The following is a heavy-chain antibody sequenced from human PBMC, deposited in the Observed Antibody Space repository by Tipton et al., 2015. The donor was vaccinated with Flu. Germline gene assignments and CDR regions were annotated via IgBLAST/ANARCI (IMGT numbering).Heavy chain of an antibody. V-gene: IGHV4-34*01. J-gene: IGHJ4*02. CDR2: INHSGST. Sequence: TLSLTCAVYGGSFSGYYWSRIRQPPGKGLEWIGEINHSGSTNYNPSLKSRVTISVDTSKNQFSLKLSSVTAADTAVYYCARRLRRWLQLPYYFDYWGQGTLVTVSS. CDR3: ARRLRRWLQLPYYFDY. D-gene: IGHD5-24*01. CDR1: GGSFSGYY.